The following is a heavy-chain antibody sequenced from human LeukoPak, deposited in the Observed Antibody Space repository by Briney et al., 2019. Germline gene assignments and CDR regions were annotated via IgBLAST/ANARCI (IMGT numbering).Heavy chain of an antibody. Sequence: SVKVSXKASGGTFSSYTISWVRQAPGQGLEWMGRIIPILGIANYAQKFQGRVTITADKSTSTAYMELSSLRSEDTAVYYCARGEQWLRPYDYWGQGTLVTVSS. CDR3: ARGEQWLRPYDY. CDR1: GGTFSSYT. D-gene: IGHD5-12*01. J-gene: IGHJ4*02. V-gene: IGHV1-69*02. CDR2: IIPILGIA.